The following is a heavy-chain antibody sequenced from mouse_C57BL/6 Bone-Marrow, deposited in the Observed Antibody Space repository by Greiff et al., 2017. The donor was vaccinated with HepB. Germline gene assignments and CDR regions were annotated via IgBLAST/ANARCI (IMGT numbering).Heavy chain of an antibody. D-gene: IGHD1-1*01. CDR3: TPYYYGSPWFAY. CDR2: IYPRSGNT. J-gene: IGHJ3*01. Sequence: QVQLQQSGAELARPGASVKLSCKASGYTFTSYGISWVKQRTGQGLEWIGEIYPRSGNTYYNEKFKGKATITADTSSNTAYLQLSSLTSEDTAVYYCTPYYYGSPWFAYWGQGTLVTVSA. CDR1: GYTFTSYG. V-gene: IGHV1-81*01.